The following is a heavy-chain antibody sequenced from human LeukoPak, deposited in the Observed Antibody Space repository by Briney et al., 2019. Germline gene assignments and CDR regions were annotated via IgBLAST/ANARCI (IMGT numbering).Heavy chain of an antibody. CDR2: VRSKTDGGTT. CDR3: STGAHH. CDR1: GFTFSDAW. J-gene: IGHJ1*01. Sequence: PGGSLRLSCAASGFTFSDAWMSWVRQAPGKGLEWVGRVRSKTDGGTTDYAAPVKGRFTISRDDSRNTLYLQMDSPKTEDTAVYYCSTGAHHWGQGTLVTVSS. V-gene: IGHV3-15*01.